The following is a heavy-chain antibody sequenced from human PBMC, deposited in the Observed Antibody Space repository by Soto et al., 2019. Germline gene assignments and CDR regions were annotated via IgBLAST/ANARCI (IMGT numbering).Heavy chain of an antibody. D-gene: IGHD3-10*01. J-gene: IGHJ4*02. CDR2: ISGSGGST. V-gene: IGHV3-23*01. CDR1: GFTFSSYA. CDR3: AKGTRMVRGVIWIFDY. Sequence: EVQLLESGGGLVQPGGSLRLSCAASGFTFSSYAMSWVRQAPGKGLEWVSAISGSGGSTYYADSVKGRFTISRHNSRNTLYLQMNCLRAEDTAVYYCAKGTRMVRGVIWIFDYWGQGTLVTVSS.